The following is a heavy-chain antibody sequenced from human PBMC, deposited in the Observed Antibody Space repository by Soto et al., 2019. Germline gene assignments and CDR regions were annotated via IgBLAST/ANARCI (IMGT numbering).Heavy chain of an antibody. Sequence: EVQLVESGGGLVQPGGSLRLSCAASGFTFSSYSMNWVRQAPGKGLAWVSYISSSSSTIYYADYVKGQFTISRDNAKNSLYLQMNSLRAEDTAVYYCARDLSSTGDRYYYYYYYMDVWGKGTTVTVSS. D-gene: IGHD4-17*01. J-gene: IGHJ6*03. CDR1: GFTFSSYS. CDR3: ARDLSSTGDRYYYYYYYMDV. V-gene: IGHV3-48*01. CDR2: ISSSSSTI.